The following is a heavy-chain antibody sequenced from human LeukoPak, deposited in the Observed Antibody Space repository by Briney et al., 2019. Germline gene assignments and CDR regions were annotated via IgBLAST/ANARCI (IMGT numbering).Heavy chain of an antibody. CDR3: AREIVGP. CDR2: INHSGST. V-gene: IGHV4-39*07. Sequence: PSETLSLTCTVSGGSISSSIYYWGWIRQPPGKGLEWIGEINHSGSTNYNPSLKSRVTISVDTSKNQFSLKLSSVTAADTAVYYCAREIVGPWGQGTLVTVSS. J-gene: IGHJ5*02. D-gene: IGHD2-21*01. CDR1: GGSISSSIYY.